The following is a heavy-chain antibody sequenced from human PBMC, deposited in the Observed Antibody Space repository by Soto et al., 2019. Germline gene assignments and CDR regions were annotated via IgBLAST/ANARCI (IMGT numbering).Heavy chain of an antibody. V-gene: IGHV1-69*01. CDR1: GATLGSYA. CDR2: FVPIVGRA. Sequence: QVQLMQSGAEVKKPGSSVKVSCKASGATLGSYAVTWVRQAPGQGLEWMGGFVPIVGRADYAQNLQGRVTIIADESTNTGYMELSSLRIDDTAIYYCAIVCTYSGEFEHWGQGTLITVSS. CDR3: AIVCTYSGEFEH. D-gene: IGHD1-26*01. J-gene: IGHJ4*02.